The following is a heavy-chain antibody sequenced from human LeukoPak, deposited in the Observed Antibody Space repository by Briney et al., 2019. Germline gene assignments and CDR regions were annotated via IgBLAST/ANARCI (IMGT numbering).Heavy chain of an antibody. CDR2: IKSKTDGGTT. V-gene: IGHV3-15*01. CDR1: GFTFSNAW. J-gene: IGHJ4*02. CDR3: TTDTHIMVGATSNFDY. Sequence: GILRLSCAASGFTFSNAWMSWVRQAPGKGLEWVGRIKSKTDGGTTDYAAPVKGRFTISRDDSKNTLYLQMNSLKTEDTAVYYCTTDTHIMVGATSNFDYWGQGTLVTVSS. D-gene: IGHD1-26*01.